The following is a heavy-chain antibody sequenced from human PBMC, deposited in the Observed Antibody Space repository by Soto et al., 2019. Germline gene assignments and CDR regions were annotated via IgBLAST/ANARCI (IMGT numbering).Heavy chain of an antibody. V-gene: IGHV1-46*04. CDR1: GYTFMNHY. Sequence: QVQLVQSGAEVKKPGASVKVSCKTSGYTFMNHYMHWMRQAPGQGLEWMGIINPTGDRIHYAEKLDGRGTKTTDTSTSTVSMEFTSLRREDTAVYYCARDGGKMWGNFDHWGQSSLVTVSS. CDR3: ARDGGKMWGNFDH. D-gene: IGHD7-27*01. CDR2: INPTGDRI. J-gene: IGHJ4*02.